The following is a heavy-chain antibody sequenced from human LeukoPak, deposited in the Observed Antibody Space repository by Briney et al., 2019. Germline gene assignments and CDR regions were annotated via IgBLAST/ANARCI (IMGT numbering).Heavy chain of an antibody. CDR1: GFTVSSKY. Sequence: PGGSLRLSCVASGFTVSSKYMSWVRQAPGKGLEWVAVIWYDGSNKYYADSVKGRFTISRDNSKNTLYLQMNSLRAEDTAVYYCARDEQPSGVSSGMDVWGQGTTVTVSS. V-gene: IGHV3-33*08. CDR2: IWYDGSNK. CDR3: ARDEQPSGVSSGMDV. D-gene: IGHD6-13*01. J-gene: IGHJ6*02.